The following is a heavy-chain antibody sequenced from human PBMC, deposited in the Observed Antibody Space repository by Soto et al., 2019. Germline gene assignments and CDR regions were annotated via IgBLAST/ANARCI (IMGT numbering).Heavy chain of an antibody. CDR2: ISYDGGLQ. CDR3: VSDRGYGHASVPYS. V-gene: IGHV3-30*13. J-gene: IGHJ4*02. Sequence: QAQLVESGGGVVQPGRSLRLSCAASGFTFSSYGMHWVRQAPGTGLEWVAVISYDGGLQHYADSVKGRFTISRDNSKNRVLLQMNSLGAEDTAVYYCVSDRGYGHASVPYSWGQGTLVSVSS. CDR1: GFTFSSYG. D-gene: IGHD5-18*01.